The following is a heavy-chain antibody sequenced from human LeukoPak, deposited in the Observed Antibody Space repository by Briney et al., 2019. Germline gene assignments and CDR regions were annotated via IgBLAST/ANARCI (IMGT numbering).Heavy chain of an antibody. D-gene: IGHD1-26*01. J-gene: IGHJ4*02. V-gene: IGHV4-34*12. CDR1: GGSFSGYS. CDR3: ARAPGGGSYDPYYFDY. Sequence: PSETLSLTCAVYGGSFSGYSWSWIRQPPGKGLEWVGEMIHSGSTNYNPSLKSRVTISVDTSKNQFSLKLSSVTAADTAVYYCARAPGGGSYDPYYFDYWGQGTLVTVSS. CDR2: MIHSGST.